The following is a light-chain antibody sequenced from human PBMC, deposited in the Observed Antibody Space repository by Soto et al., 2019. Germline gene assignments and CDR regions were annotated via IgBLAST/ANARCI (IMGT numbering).Light chain of an antibody. V-gene: IGLV1-44*01. J-gene: IGLJ1*01. Sequence: VLTQPPSASGTPGQRVTISCSGSGSNIGSNTVNWYQHLPGTAPKLLIYRNNQRPSGVPDRFSGSKSGTSASLAISGLQSEDEADYYCAAWDGSLKGYVFATGTKVTVL. CDR1: GSNIGSNT. CDR2: RNN. CDR3: AAWDGSLKGYV.